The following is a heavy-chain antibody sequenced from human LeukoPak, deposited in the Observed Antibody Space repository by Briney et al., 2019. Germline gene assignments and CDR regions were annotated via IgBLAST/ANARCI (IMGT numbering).Heavy chain of an antibody. Sequence: GGSLRLSCAASGFTVSSNYMSWVRQAPGKGLEWVSVIYSGGSTYYADSVKGRFTISRHNSKNTLYLQMNSLTAEDTAVYYCARTSGYYSFDYWGQGTLVTVSS. V-gene: IGHV3-53*04. J-gene: IGHJ4*02. D-gene: IGHD3-22*01. CDR1: GFTVSSNY. CDR3: ARTSGYYSFDY. CDR2: IYSGGST.